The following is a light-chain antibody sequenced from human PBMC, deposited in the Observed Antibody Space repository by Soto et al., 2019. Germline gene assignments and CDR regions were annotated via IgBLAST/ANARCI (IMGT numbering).Light chain of an antibody. Sequence: QSALTQPASVSGSPGQSITISCTGTSSDVGAYNYVSWYQHHPDKAPKLMIFEVSDRPSGVSNRFSGSNSGNTAFLTISGLQAEDEADYFCSSYTSNRTLVFGGGTQLTVL. J-gene: IGLJ3*02. CDR1: SSDVGAYNY. V-gene: IGLV2-14*01. CDR2: EVS. CDR3: SSYTSNRTLV.